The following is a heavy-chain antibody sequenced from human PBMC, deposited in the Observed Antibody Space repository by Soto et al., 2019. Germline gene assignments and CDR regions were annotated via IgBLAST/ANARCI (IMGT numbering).Heavy chain of an antibody. J-gene: IGHJ4*02. V-gene: IGHV3-48*02. CDR2: ITSSGDST. D-gene: IGHD4-17*01. CDR3: ARLPKGSTVTS. CDR1: GFRFSDYS. Sequence: DVQLLESGGGSVHPGGSLRLACVGSGFRFSDYSMNWVRQAPGKGLEWVSYITSSGDSTYYADSVKGRFTVSRDNAKNSLFLQMNGLRDEDXXXYYCARLPKGSTVTSWGQGTLVTVSS.